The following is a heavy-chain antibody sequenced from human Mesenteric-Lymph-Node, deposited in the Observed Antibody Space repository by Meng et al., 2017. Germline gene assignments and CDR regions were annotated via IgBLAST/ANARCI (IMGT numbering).Heavy chain of an antibody. CDR3: ARDHWQDAFDI. D-gene: IGHD1-1*01. V-gene: IGHV4-4*02. Sequence: GSLRLSCAVSGGSISSSNWWSWVRQPPGKGLEWIGEIYHSGSTNYNPSLKSRVTISVDTSKNQFSLKLSSVTAADTAVYYCARDHWQDAFDIWGQGTMVTVSS. J-gene: IGHJ3*02. CDR2: IYHSGST. CDR1: GGSISSSNW.